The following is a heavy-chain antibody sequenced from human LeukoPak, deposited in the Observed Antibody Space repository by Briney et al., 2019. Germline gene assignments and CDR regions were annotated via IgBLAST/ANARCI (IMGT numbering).Heavy chain of an antibody. V-gene: IGHV4-39*01. J-gene: IGHJ4*02. CDR1: GGSISSSSYY. D-gene: IGHD1-26*01. CDR3: ARSGTSEAYFDY. Sequence: SETLSLTCTVSGGSISSSSYYWGWIRQPPGKGLEWIGSIYYSGSTYYNPSLKSRVTISVDTSKNQFSLKLSSVTAADTAVYYCARSGTSEAYFDYRGQGTLVTVSS. CDR2: IYYSGST.